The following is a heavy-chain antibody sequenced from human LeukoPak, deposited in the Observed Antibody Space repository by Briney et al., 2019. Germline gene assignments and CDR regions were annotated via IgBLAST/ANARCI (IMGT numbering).Heavy chain of an antibody. J-gene: IGHJ3*02. V-gene: IGHV3-74*01. Sequence: GGSLRLSCAASGFTFSSYWMHWVRQAPGKELVWVSHISRDWSNTNYADSVKGRFTISRDNAKNTLSLEMNSRRAEDTGVYCCARAVIGTTSAAFDIWGQGTMITVSS. CDR3: ARAVIGTTSAAFDI. D-gene: IGHD1-20*01. CDR2: ISRDWSNT. CDR1: GFTFSSYW.